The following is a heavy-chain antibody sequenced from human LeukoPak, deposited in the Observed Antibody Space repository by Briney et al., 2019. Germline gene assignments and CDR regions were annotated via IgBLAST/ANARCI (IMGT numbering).Heavy chain of an antibody. V-gene: IGHV4-38-2*01. Sequence: PSETLSLTCAVSGYSISSGYYWGWIRKPPGKGLEWIGSIYHSGSTYYNPSLKSRVTISVDTSKNQFSLKLSSVTAADTAVYYCARIAAAGRSYYYYYMDVSGKGTTVTVSS. CDR2: IYHSGST. CDR3: ARIAAAGRSYYYYYMDV. CDR1: GYSISSGYY. J-gene: IGHJ6*03. D-gene: IGHD6-13*01.